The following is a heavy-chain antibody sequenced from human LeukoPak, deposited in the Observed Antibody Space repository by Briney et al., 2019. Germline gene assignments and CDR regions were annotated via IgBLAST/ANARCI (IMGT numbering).Heavy chain of an antibody. J-gene: IGHJ5*02. D-gene: IGHD3-9*01. Sequence: PSETLSLTCTVSGGSISSYYWSWIRQPPGKGLEWIGYIYYSGSTNYNPSLKSRVTISVDTSKNQFSLKLSSVTAADTAVYYCARQKRYFDWLLSGGWFDPWGQGTLVTVSS. V-gene: IGHV4-59*08. CDR3: ARQKRYFDWLLSGGWFDP. CDR2: IYYSGST. CDR1: GGSISSYY.